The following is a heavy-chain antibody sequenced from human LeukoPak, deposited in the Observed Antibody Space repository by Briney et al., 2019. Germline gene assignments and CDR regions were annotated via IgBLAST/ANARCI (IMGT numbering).Heavy chain of an antibody. CDR1: GFTFSDYY. J-gene: IGHJ4*02. Sequence: GGSLRLSCTASGFTFSDYYMSWIRQAPGKGLEWVSYISSSGSTIYYADSVKGRFTISRDNAKNSLYLQMNSLRAEDTAVYYCAREPHNGYSGYDWGYYFDYWGQGTLVTVSS. V-gene: IGHV3-11*01. D-gene: IGHD5-12*01. CDR3: AREPHNGYSGYDWGYYFDY. CDR2: ISSSGSTI.